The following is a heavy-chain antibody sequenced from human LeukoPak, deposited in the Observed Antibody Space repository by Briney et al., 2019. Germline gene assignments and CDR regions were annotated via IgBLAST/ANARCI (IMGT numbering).Heavy chain of an antibody. Sequence: GASVKVSCKASGGTFSSYAISWVRQAPGQGLEWMGRIIPILGIANYAQKFQGRVTMTRDTSTSTVYMELSSLRSEDTAVYYCARGNITMVRGVINWFDPWGQGTLVTVSS. CDR3: ARGNITMVRGVINWFDP. CDR2: IIPILGIA. D-gene: IGHD3-10*01. V-gene: IGHV1-69*04. J-gene: IGHJ5*02. CDR1: GGTFSSYA.